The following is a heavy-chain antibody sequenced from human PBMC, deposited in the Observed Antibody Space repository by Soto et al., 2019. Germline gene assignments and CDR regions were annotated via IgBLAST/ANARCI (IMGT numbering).Heavy chain of an antibody. J-gene: IGHJ4*02. D-gene: IGHD6-6*01. Sequence: SETLSLTCAVYGGSFSGYYWSWIRQPPGKGLEWIGEINHSGSTNYNPSLKSRVTISVDTSKNQFSLKLSSVTAADTAVYYCARGISSSCFDYWGKGTLVPVAS. CDR1: GGSFSGYY. V-gene: IGHV4-34*01. CDR3: ARGISSSCFDY. CDR2: INHSGST.